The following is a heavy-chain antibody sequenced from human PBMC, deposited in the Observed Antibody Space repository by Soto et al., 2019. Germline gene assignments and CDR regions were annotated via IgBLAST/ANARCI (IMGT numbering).Heavy chain of an antibody. Sequence: GGSLRLSCAASGFTFSSYGMHWVRQAPGKGLEWVAVISYDGSNKYYADSVKGRFTISRDNSKNTLYLQMNSLRAEDTAVYYCAKSSIVVVPAADYFDYWGQGTLVTVSS. D-gene: IGHD2-2*01. CDR1: GFTFSSYG. CDR2: ISYDGSNK. J-gene: IGHJ4*02. CDR3: AKSSIVVVPAADYFDY. V-gene: IGHV3-30*18.